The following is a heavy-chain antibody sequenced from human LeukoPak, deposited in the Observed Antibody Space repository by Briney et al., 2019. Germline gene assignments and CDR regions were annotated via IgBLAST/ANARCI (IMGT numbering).Heavy chain of an antibody. D-gene: IGHD3-22*01. CDR3: ARDLYYDSSGPLDY. J-gene: IGHJ4*02. CDR1: GFTFSSYA. CDR2: ISYDGRNK. V-gene: IGHV3-30*04. Sequence: GGSLRLSCAASGFTFSSYAMHWVRQAPGKGLEGVAGISYDGRNKYYADSVKGRFTISTDHSKNTLYLQMHSLRAEDTAVYYCARDLYYDSSGPLDYWGQGTLVTVSS.